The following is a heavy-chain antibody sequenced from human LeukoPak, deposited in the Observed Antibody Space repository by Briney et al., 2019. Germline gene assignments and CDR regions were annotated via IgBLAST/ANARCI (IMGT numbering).Heavy chain of an antibody. CDR3: ARDGNGMDV. CDR2: IYYSGST. V-gene: IGHV4-59*01. J-gene: IGHJ6*01. Sequence: SETLSLTCTVSGGPLSSYYWSWIRQPPGKGLEWIGYIYYSGSTNYNTSLKRGVTISVDTSKNKFSLKLSSVTAADTAVYYCARDGNGMDVWGQGTTVTVSS. D-gene: IGHD1-14*01. CDR1: GGPLSSYY.